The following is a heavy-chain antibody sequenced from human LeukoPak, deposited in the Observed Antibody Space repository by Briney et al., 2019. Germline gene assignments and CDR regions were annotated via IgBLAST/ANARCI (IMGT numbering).Heavy chain of an antibody. CDR1: GFTFSSYW. V-gene: IGHV3-74*01. CDR3: ARGYSGYDSSDY. D-gene: IGHD5-12*01. J-gene: IGHJ4*02. Sequence: PGGSLRLSCAASGFTFSSYWMHWVRPAPGMGLVWVSRINSDGSSTSYADSVKGRFTISRDNAKNTLYLQMNSLRAEDTAVYYCARGYSGYDSSDYWGQGTLVTVSS. CDR2: INSDGSST.